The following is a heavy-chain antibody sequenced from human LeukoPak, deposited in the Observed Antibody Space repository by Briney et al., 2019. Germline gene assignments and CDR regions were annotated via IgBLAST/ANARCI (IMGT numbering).Heavy chain of an antibody. V-gene: IGHV3-23*01. J-gene: IGHJ4*02. CDR3: AKEPFGELYSRFDY. Sequence: GGSLGLSCAASGFTFSSYAMSWVRQAPGKGLEWVSAISGSGGSTYYADSVKGRCTISRDNSKNTLYLQMNSLRAENTAVYYCAKEPFGELYSRFDYWGQGTLVTVSS. CDR2: ISGSGGST. D-gene: IGHD3-10*01. CDR1: GFTFSSYA.